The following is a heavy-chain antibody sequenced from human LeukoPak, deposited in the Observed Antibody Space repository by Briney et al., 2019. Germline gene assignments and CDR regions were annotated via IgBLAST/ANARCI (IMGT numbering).Heavy chain of an antibody. V-gene: IGHV1-18*01. CDR2: ISAYNGNT. J-gene: IGHJ5*02. Sequence: ASVKVSCKASGYTFTSYGISWVRRAPGQGLEWMGWISAYNGNTNYAQKLQGRVTMTTDTSTSTAYMELRSLRSDDTAVYYCARDLLVVGATYWFDPWGQGTLVTVSS. CDR1: GYTFTSYG. D-gene: IGHD1-26*01. CDR3: ARDLLVVGATYWFDP.